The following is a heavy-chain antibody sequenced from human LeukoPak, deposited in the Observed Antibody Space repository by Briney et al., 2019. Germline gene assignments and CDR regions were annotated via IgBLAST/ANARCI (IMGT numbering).Heavy chain of an antibody. V-gene: IGHV1-24*01. D-gene: IGHD1-26*01. J-gene: IGHJ4*02. CDR3: ATADKWEPLDY. CDR1: GNSLSETS. CDR2: FDPEDGEP. Sequence: ASVKVSCQVSGNSLSETSIHWVRQAPGQWLEWMGGFDPEDGEPIFAQRFQGRFSMTEDTSADTAYMEPSSLRPEDTAVYYCATADKWEPLDYWGQGTLVTVSS.